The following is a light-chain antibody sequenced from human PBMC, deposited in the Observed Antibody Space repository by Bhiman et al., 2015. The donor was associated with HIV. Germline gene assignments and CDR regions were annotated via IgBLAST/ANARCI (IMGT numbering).Light chain of an antibody. V-gene: IGLV2-14*03. Sequence: QSALTQPASVSGSPGQSITISCSGTSSDIGGSDSVSWYQHHPGKAPKLIIYDVSKWPAGVSSRFSGSKSGNTASLAISGLRGDDEADYYCQSYDSSLYRYVFGTGTKVTVL. CDR1: SSDIGGSDS. CDR3: QSYDSSLYRYV. J-gene: IGLJ1*01. CDR2: DVS.